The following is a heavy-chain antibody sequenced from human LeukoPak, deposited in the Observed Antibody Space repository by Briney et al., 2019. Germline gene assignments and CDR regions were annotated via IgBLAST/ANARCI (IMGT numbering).Heavy chain of an antibody. CDR1: GFTFSNYA. Sequence: GGSLRLSCAASGFTFSNYAMHWVRQAPGKGLEWVAVISYDGSNKYYADSVKGRFTISRDNSKNTLYLQMNSLRAEDTAVNYCAKLSVKAGTVFDYWGQGTLVTVSS. J-gene: IGHJ4*02. V-gene: IGHV3-30*04. D-gene: IGHD6-19*01. CDR2: ISYDGSNK. CDR3: AKLSVKAGTVFDY.